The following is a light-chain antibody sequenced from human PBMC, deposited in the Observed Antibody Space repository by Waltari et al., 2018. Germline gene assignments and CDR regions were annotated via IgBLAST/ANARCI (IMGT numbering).Light chain of an antibody. CDR2: GAS. CDR3: QKYSISPPT. J-gene: IGKJ1*01. V-gene: IGKV3-20*01. Sequence: VILTQSPATLSLSPGERATLSCRASQSVSTYLAWYQQKPGQATRLLIYGASSRATAIPHRFSGSGSGTEFTLTISSLEAEDFAVYYCQKYSISPPTFGQGTKVEIK. CDR1: QSVSTY.